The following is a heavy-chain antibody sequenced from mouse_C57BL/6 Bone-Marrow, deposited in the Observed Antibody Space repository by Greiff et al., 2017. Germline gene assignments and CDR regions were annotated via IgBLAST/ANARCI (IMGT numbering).Heavy chain of an antibody. V-gene: IGHV14-4*01. D-gene: IGHD2-4*01. CDR3: NYDYPYAMDY. CDR2: IDPENGDT. Sequence: EVQLVESGAELVRPGASVKLSCTASGFNIKDDYMHWVKQRPEQGLEWIGWIDPENGDTEYASKFQGKATITADTSSNTAYLQLSSLTSEDTAVYYCNYDYPYAMDYWGQGTSVTVSS. J-gene: IGHJ4*01. CDR1: GFNIKDDY.